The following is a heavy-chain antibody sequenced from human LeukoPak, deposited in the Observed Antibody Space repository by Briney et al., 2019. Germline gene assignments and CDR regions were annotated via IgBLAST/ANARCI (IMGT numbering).Heavy chain of an antibody. Sequence: ASVKVSCKASGYTFTGYYMHWVRQAPGQGLEWMGWINPNSGGTNYAQKFQGRVTMTRDTSISTAYMELSRLRSDDTAVYYCARETDYVWGSYGWFDPWGQGTLVTVSS. CDR3: ARETDYVWGSYGWFDP. V-gene: IGHV1-2*02. D-gene: IGHD3-16*01. J-gene: IGHJ5*02. CDR1: GYTFTGYY. CDR2: INPNSGGT.